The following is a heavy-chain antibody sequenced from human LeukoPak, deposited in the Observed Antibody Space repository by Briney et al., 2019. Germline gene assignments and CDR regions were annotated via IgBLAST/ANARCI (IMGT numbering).Heavy chain of an antibody. V-gene: IGHV4-34*01. CDR1: GGSFSGYY. CDR2: INHSGST. J-gene: IGHJ5*02. Sequence: SETLSLTCAVYGGSFSGYYWSWIRQPPGKGLEWIGEINHSGSTNYNPSLKSRVTISVDTSKNQFSLKLSSVTAADTAVYYCARRGRYSSIQFDPWGQGILVTVSS. D-gene: IGHD6-13*01. CDR3: ARRGRYSSIQFDP.